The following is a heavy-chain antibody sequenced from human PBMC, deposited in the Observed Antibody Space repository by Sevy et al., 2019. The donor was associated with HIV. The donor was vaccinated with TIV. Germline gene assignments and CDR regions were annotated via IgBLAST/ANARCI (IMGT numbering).Heavy chain of an antibody. Sequence: GGSLRLSCAASGFTFSSYSMNWVRQAPGKGLEWVSSISSSSSYIYYAHSVKGRFTISRDNAKNSLYLQMNSLRAEDTAVYYCAREYYDILTGYSPSYDYWGQGTLVTVSS. J-gene: IGHJ4*02. CDR2: ISSSSSYI. V-gene: IGHV3-21*01. CDR3: AREYYDILTGYSPSYDY. CDR1: GFTFSSYS. D-gene: IGHD3-9*01.